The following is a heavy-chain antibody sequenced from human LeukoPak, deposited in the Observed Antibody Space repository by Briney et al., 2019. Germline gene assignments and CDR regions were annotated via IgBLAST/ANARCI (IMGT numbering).Heavy chain of an antibody. J-gene: IGHJ4*02. CDR3: ARTRSYALQDFDH. Sequence: SETLSLTCAVYGGSFSGYYWSWIRQPPGKGLEWIGEINHSGSTNYNPSLKSRVTISVDTSKNQFSLKLSSVTAADTAVYYCARTRSYALQDFDHWGQGTLVTVSS. CDR2: INHSGST. D-gene: IGHD2-2*01. CDR1: GGSFSGYY. V-gene: IGHV4-34*01.